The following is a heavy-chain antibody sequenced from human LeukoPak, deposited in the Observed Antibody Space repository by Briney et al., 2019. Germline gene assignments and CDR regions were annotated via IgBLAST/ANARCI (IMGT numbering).Heavy chain of an antibody. CDR2: ISCSGGST. CDR3: AKNYYDCSGLSY. D-gene: IGHD3-22*01. V-gene: IGHV3-23*01. CDR1: GFTFSSYA. Sequence: PGGSLRLSCAASGFTFSSYAMSWVRRAPGKGLEWVSAISCSGGSTYYADSVKGRFTISRDNSKNTLYLQMNSLRAEDTAVYYCAKNYYDCSGLSYWGQGTLVTVSS. J-gene: IGHJ4*02.